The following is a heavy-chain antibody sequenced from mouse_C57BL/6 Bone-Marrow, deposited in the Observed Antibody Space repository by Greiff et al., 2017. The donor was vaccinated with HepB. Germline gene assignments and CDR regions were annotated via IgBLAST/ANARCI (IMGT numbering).Heavy chain of an antibody. CDR2: IYIGNGYT. CDR3: ARRFITTVVDYFDY. J-gene: IGHJ2*01. D-gene: IGHD1-1*01. V-gene: IGHV1-58*01. CDR1: GYTFTSYG. Sequence: EVKLVESGAELVRPGSSVKMSCKTSGYTFTSYGINWVKQRPGQGLEWIGYIYIGNGYTEYNEKFKGKATLTSDTSSSTAYMQLSSLTSEDSAIYFCARRFITTVVDYFDYWGQGTTLTVSS.